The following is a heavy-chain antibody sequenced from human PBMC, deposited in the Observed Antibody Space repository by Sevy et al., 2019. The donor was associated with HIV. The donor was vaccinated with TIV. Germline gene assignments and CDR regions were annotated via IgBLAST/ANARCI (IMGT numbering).Heavy chain of an antibody. J-gene: IGHJ6*02. V-gene: IGHV3-48*03. CDR3: AKRGGQYDLGMDV. Sequence: GGSLRLSCAASGFTFSSYEMNWVRQAPGKGLEWVSYISGSGSTIYYADSVRGRFTISRDNAKKSLYLQMNSLRAEDTAVYYCAKRGGQYDLGMDVWGQGTTVTVSS. CDR1: GFTFSSYE. CDR2: ISGSGSTI. D-gene: IGHD3-3*01.